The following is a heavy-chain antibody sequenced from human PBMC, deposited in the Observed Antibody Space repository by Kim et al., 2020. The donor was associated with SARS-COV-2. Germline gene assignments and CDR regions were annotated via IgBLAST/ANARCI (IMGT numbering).Heavy chain of an antibody. J-gene: IGHJ5*02. CDR1: GFTFSTYS. CDR2: ITSSSSYI. V-gene: IGHV3-21*01. Sequence: GGSLRLSCAASGFTFSTYSMNWVRQAPGKALEWVSSITSSSSYIYYADSVKGRFTISRANAKNSLYLQMNSLRAEDTAVYYCARHTGTTSWFDPWGQGTLDTGCS. CDR3: ARHTGTTSWFDP. D-gene: IGHD1-1*01.